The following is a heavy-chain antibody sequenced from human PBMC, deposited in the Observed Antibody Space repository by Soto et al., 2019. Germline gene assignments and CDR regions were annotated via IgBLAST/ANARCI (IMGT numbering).Heavy chain of an antibody. J-gene: IGHJ6*02. Sequence: EVQLVESGGGLVKPGGSLRLSCAASGFTFSNAWMSWVRQAPGKGLEWVGRIKSKTDGGTTDYAAPVKGRFTISRDDSKNTLYLQMNSLKTEDTAVYYCTTGVGYFDWNHNGWYYGMDVWGQGTTVTGSS. CDR3: TTGVGYFDWNHNGWYYGMDV. CDR1: GFTFSNAW. CDR2: IKSKTDGGTT. V-gene: IGHV3-15*01. D-gene: IGHD3-9*01.